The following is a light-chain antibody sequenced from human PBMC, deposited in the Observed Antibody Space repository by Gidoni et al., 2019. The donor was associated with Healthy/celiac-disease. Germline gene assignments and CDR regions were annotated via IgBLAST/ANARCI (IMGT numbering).Light chain of an antibody. CDR3: SSYTSSSTWL. CDR1: SSDVGGYNY. J-gene: IGLJ3*02. CDR2: EVS. V-gene: IGLV2-14*01. Sequence: QSALTQPASVSGSPGQSITISCTGTSSDVGGYNYVSWYQQHPGKAPKFLIYEVSNRPSGVSNRFSGSKSGNTASLTISGLQAEDEADYYCSSYTSSSTWLFGGGTKLTVL.